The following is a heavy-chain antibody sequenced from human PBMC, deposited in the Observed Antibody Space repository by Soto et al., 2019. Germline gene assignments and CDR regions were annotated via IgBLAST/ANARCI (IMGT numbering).Heavy chain of an antibody. CDR2: IYYRGGT. Sequence: QLQLQESGPGLVKPSETLSLTCTVSGGSISSSSYYWGWIRQPPGKGLEWIGSIYYRGGTYYNPSLQSRVTISVDTSKNQFSLKLSSVTAADTAVYYCARQADIVVVPAAMGWYFDLWGRGTLVTVSS. J-gene: IGHJ2*01. D-gene: IGHD2-2*01. CDR1: GGSISSSSYY. CDR3: ARQADIVVVPAAMGWYFDL. V-gene: IGHV4-39*01.